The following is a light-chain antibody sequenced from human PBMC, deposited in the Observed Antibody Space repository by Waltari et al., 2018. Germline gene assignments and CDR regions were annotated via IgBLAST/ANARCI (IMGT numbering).Light chain of an antibody. CDR2: DVS. V-gene: IGLV2-14*03. CDR3: SSFTTSSTLL. Sequence: QSALTQPASVSASPGESITISCTATSSDAGDFNSVPWYQQHPGKAPKFMIYDVSNRPSGVSHRFSGSKSGNTASLTISGLQAEDEAVYYCSSFTTSSTLLFGGGTKLTVL. J-gene: IGLJ2*01. CDR1: SSDAGDFNS.